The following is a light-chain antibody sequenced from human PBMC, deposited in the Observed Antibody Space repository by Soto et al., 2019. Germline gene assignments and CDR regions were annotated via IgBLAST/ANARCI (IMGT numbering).Light chain of an antibody. CDR1: QSVASTY. J-gene: IGKJ5*01. Sequence: EIVLTQSPGTLSLSPGERATLSCWASQSVASTYLGWYQQKPGQAPRLLIYGASSRATGIPDSFSGSGSGTDFTLTISRLEPEDFALYYCQQYAGSPTFGQGTRLEIK. V-gene: IGKV3-20*01. CDR2: GAS. CDR3: QQYAGSPT.